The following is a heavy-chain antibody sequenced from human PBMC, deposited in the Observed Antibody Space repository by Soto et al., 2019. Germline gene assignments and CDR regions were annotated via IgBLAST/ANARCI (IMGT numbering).Heavy chain of an antibody. V-gene: IGHV4-34*01. CDR2: INHSGST. CDR1: GGSFSGYY. J-gene: IGHJ4*02. Sequence: SETLSLTCAVYGGSFSGYYWSWIRQPPGKGLEWIGEINHSGSTNYNPSLKSRVTISVDTSKNQFSLKLSSVTAADTAVYYCARGGMGSSWYKGGFDYWGQGTLVTVSS. D-gene: IGHD6-13*01. CDR3: ARGGMGSSWYKGGFDY.